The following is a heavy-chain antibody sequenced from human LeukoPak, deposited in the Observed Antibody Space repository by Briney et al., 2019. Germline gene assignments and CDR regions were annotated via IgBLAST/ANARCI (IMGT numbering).Heavy chain of an antibody. CDR2: IYDSGST. V-gene: IGHV4-59*01. D-gene: IGHD5-12*01. J-gene: IGHJ6*02. CDR3: ARGGSGYDSFYYYGMDV. Sequence: SETLSLTCTVSGGSISGYYWSWIRQPPGKGLEWIGYIYDSGSTNYNPSLTSRVTISVDTSKNQFSLKLSSVTAADTAVYYCARGGSGYDSFYYYGMDVWGQGTTVTVSS. CDR1: GGSISGYY.